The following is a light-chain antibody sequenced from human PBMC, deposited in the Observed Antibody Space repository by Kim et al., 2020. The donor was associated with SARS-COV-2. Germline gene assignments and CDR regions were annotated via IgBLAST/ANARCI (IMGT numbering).Light chain of an antibody. CDR3: SSYTSSSTWV. Sequence: QSALTQPASVSGSPGQSINISCTGTSSDVGGYNYVSWYQQHPGKAPKLMIYDVSNRHSGVSNRFSGSKSGNTASLTISGLQAEDEADYYCSSYTSSSTWVFGGGTKLTVL. CDR2: DVS. J-gene: IGLJ3*02. CDR1: SSDVGGYNY. V-gene: IGLV2-14*03.